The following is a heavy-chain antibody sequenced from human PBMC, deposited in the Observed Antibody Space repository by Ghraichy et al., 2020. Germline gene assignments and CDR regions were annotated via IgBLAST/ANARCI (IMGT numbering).Heavy chain of an antibody. CDR3: AVPEPGIAAAGTWGHQEFLYYYGMDV. D-gene: IGHD6-13*01. CDR2: MNPNSGNT. Sequence: ASVKVSCKASGYTFTSYDINWVRQATGQGLEWMGWMNPNSGNTGYAQKFQGRVTMTRNTSISTAYMELSSLRSEDTAVYYCAVPEPGIAAAGTWGHQEFLYYYGMDVWGQDTTVTVSS. V-gene: IGHV1-8*01. CDR1: GYTFTSYD. J-gene: IGHJ6*02.